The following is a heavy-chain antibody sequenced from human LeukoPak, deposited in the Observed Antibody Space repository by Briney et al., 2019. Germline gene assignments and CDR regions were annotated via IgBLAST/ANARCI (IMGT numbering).Heavy chain of an antibody. Sequence: ASVKVSCKASGYTFTSYDINWVRQAPGQGLEWMGWMNPNSANTGYAQKFQGRVTMTRNASISTAYMELSSLRSEDTAVYYCARHPRGYSGYDYWRRPSGPPGGHFDPWGQGTLVTVSS. CDR2: MNPNSANT. J-gene: IGHJ5*02. V-gene: IGHV1-8*01. CDR3: ARHPRGYSGYDYWRRPSGPPGGHFDP. CDR1: GYTFTSYD. D-gene: IGHD5-12*01.